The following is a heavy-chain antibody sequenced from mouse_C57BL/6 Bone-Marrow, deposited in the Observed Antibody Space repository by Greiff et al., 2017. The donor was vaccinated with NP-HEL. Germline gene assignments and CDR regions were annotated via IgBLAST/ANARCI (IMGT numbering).Heavy chain of an antibody. D-gene: IGHD3-3*01. V-gene: IGHV1-50*01. Sequence: QVQLQQPGAELVKPGASVKLSCKVFGYTFTSYWMQWLKQRPGQGLEWIGEIDPSDSYSNYNQKFKGKATLTVDTSSSTAYMQLSSLTSEDSAVYYCARGDAFAYWGQGTLVTVSA. CDR1: GYTFTSYW. CDR3: ARGDAFAY. CDR2: IDPSDSYS. J-gene: IGHJ3*01.